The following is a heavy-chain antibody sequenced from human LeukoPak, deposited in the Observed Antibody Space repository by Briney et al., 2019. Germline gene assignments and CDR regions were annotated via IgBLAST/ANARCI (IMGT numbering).Heavy chain of an antibody. J-gene: IGHJ6*02. Sequence: GGSLRLSCAASGFTVSSNYMSWVRQAPGKGLEWVSVIYSGGSTYYADSVKGRFTISRDNSKNTLYLQMNSLRAGDTAVYYCARGYQWFGESPLYGMDVWGQGTTVTVSS. CDR2: IYSGGST. CDR1: GFTVSSNY. CDR3: ARGYQWFGESPLYGMDV. D-gene: IGHD3-10*01. V-gene: IGHV3-53*01.